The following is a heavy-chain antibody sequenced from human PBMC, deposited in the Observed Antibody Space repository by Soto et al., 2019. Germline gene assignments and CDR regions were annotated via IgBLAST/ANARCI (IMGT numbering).Heavy chain of an antibody. J-gene: IGHJ5*02. CDR1: GGTFSSYA. D-gene: IGHD4-17*01. Sequence: GASVKVSCKASGGTFSSYAISWVRQAPGQGLEWRGGIIPIFGTANYAQQFQCRVTITADESTSTAYMELISLRSEDTAVYYCARGIKYGDYSRWSDTSGQGTLVTVSS. V-gene: IGHV1-69*13. CDR2: IIPIFGTA. CDR3: ARGIKYGDYSRWSDT.